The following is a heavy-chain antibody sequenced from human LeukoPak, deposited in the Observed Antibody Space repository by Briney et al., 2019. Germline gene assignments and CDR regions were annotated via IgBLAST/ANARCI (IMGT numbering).Heavy chain of an antibody. CDR1: GFTFSSYG. D-gene: IGHD3-16*02. J-gene: IGHJ4*02. Sequence: GGSLRLSCAASGFTFSSYGMSWVRQAPGKGLEWVSAISGSGGSTYYADSVKGRFTISRDNSKNTLYLQMNSLRAEDTAVYYCAKGPLKLRLGELSSFYYWGQGTLVTVSS. CDR2: ISGSGGST. CDR3: AKGPLKLRLGELSSFYY. V-gene: IGHV3-23*01.